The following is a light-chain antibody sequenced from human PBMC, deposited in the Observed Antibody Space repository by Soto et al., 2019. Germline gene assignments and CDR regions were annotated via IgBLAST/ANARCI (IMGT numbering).Light chain of an antibody. J-gene: IGKJ1*01. Sequence: EIVLTQSPGTLSLSPGERATLSCRASQSVRSDYLAWYQHKPHQTPSLIIYGASTRATGIPDRFTGSRSGTDFTLPISGLQPEDFAVYYCQPYDSSPRTFGRGTKVELK. CDR2: GAS. CDR3: QPYDSSPRT. V-gene: IGKV3-20*01. CDR1: QSVRSDY.